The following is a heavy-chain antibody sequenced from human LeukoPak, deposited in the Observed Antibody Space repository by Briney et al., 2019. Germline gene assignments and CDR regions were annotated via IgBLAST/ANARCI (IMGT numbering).Heavy chain of an antibody. CDR1: GFTFSSYG. J-gene: IGHJ4*02. CDR2: ISYDVGKK. D-gene: IGHD5-18*01. Sequence: PGRSLRLSCAASGFTFSSYGMHWVRQAPGKGLEWVAVISYDVGKKYYADSVKGRFTISRDNSKNTLYLQMNSLRAEDTAVYYCAKGGDTAMVPDYWGQGTLVTVSS. V-gene: IGHV3-30*18. CDR3: AKGGDTAMVPDY.